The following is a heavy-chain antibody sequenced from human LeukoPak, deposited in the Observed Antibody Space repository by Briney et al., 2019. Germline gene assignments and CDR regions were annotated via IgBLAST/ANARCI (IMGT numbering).Heavy chain of an antibody. CDR1: GGPISSSSYY. CDR2: IYYSGSP. D-gene: IGHD6-13*01. J-gene: IGHJ3*01. Sequence: SETLSLTCTVSGGPISSSSYYWGWIRQPPGKGLEWIRSIYYSGSPYYNPSLKSRVTIDVDTSKYQFSLKLSSVTAADTAVYYCGRLPQPQLSVWGQGTMVTVSS. CDR3: GRLPQPQLSV. V-gene: IGHV4-39*01.